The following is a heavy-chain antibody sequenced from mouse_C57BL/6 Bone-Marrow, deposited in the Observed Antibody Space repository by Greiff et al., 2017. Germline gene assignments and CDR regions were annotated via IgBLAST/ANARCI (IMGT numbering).Heavy chain of an antibody. CDR2: ISYDGSN. CDR3: ARDDYGSTYGGY. J-gene: IGHJ2*01. Sequence: EVKLVESGPGLVKPSQSLSLSCSVTGYSITSGYYWNWIRQFPGNKLEWMGYISYDGSNNYNPSLKNRISLTRDTSKNQFFLQLKSVTTEDTATYYCARDDYGSTYGGYWGQGTTLTVSS. D-gene: IGHD1-1*01. CDR1: GYSITSGYY. V-gene: IGHV3-6*01.